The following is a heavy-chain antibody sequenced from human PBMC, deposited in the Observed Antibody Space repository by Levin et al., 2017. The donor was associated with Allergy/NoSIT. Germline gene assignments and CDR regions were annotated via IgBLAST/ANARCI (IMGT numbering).Heavy chain of an antibody. CDR3: ARDRGQVGLVDY. Sequence: GGSLRLSCAASGFPFSGYWMSWVRQAPGKGLEWVANIKEDGTEQSYVDSVRGRFTISRDNAKNSLYLQMNSLRADDTALYYCARDRGQVGLVDYWGQGTLVTVSS. V-gene: IGHV3-7*01. CDR2: IKEDGTEQ. CDR1: GFPFSGYW. D-gene: IGHD6-6*01. J-gene: IGHJ4*02.